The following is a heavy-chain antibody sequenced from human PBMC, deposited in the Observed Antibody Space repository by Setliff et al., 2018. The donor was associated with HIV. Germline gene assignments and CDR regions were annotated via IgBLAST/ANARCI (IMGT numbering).Heavy chain of an antibody. D-gene: IGHD1-26*01. CDR3: ARGHSHGYGYSGSYGPFDI. J-gene: IGHJ3*02. Sequence: ASVKVSCKVSGYSLTDLSIHWVRQAPGKGLEWMGGFDPEDGETVYAQKLQGRVTMTEDTSTDTAYMELSSLRSEDTAVYYCARGHSHGYGYSGSYGPFDIWGQGTMVTVSS. CDR1: GYSLTDLS. CDR2: FDPEDGET. V-gene: IGHV1-24*01.